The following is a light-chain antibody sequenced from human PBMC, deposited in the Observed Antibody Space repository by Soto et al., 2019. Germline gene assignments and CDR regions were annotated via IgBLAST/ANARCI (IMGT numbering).Light chain of an antibody. Sequence: QSVLTQPPSASGTPGQRVTISCSGSSSNIGSNYVYWYQQLPGTAPKLLIYSNNQRPSGVPDRFSGSKSGTSASLAISGLRSEDEAEYYCAAWDDSLSGPLFGGGTQLTVL. J-gene: IGLJ3*02. CDR3: AAWDDSLSGPL. CDR1: SSNIGSNY. V-gene: IGLV1-47*02. CDR2: SNN.